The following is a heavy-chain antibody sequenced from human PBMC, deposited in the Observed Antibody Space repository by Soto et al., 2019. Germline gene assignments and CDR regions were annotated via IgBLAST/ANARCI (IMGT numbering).Heavy chain of an antibody. J-gene: IGHJ4*02. V-gene: IGHV3-23*01. CDR2: VTGNGVTT. D-gene: IGHD4-17*01. Sequence: EVQLLESGGGLVQPGGSLRLSCAASGFTFSSYAMSWVRQAPGKGLEWVSVVTGNGVTTYYADSVKGRFTISRDNSVNTLFLQMNSLRAEDTAIYFCAKGGVTTVTQIDYWGQGTLVTVSS. CDR1: GFTFSSYA. CDR3: AKGGVTTVTQIDY.